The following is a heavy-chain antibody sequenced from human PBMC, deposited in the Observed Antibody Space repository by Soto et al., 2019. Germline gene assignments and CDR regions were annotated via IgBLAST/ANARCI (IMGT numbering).Heavy chain of an antibody. CDR1: GYTFTSYG. Sequence: ASLKVSCKASGYTFTSYGISWVRQAPGQGLEWMGWISAYNGNTNYAQKLQGRVTMTTDTSTSTAYMELRSLRSDDTAVYYCARDLSVYYGSGSNTLDAFDIWGQGTMVTVSS. V-gene: IGHV1-18*01. D-gene: IGHD3-10*01. CDR3: ARDLSVYYGSGSNTLDAFDI. J-gene: IGHJ3*02. CDR2: ISAYNGNT.